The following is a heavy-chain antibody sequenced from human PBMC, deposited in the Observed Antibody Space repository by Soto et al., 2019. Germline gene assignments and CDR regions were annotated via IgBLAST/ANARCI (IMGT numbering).Heavy chain of an antibody. CDR3: ARKTSQLRYFDWRFDY. J-gene: IGHJ4*02. V-gene: IGHV1-8*01. CDR1: GYTFTSYD. CDR2: MNPNSGNT. Sequence: QVQLVQSGAEVKKPGASVKVSCKASGYTFTSYDINWVRQATGQGLEWMGWMNPNSGNTGYAQKFQGRVTMTRNTSISTAYMELSSLRSEDTAVYYGARKTSQLRYFDWRFDYWGQGTLVTVS. D-gene: IGHD3-9*01.